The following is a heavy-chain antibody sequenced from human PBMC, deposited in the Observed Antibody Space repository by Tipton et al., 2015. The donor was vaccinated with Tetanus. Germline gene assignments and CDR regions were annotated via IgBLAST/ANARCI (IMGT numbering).Heavy chain of an antibody. Sequence: SLRLSCAASGFTFRSYAMSWVRQAPGKGPEWVGNIKRDGSDKYYMDSVKGRFTISRDNAKNSLFLEMDSLRAEDTAMYYCARFGSAWPYWYFDLWGRGTVVTVSS. CDR2: IKRDGSDK. D-gene: IGHD6-25*01. CDR1: GFTFRSYA. J-gene: IGHJ2*01. CDR3: ARFGSAWPYWYFDL. V-gene: IGHV3-7*01.